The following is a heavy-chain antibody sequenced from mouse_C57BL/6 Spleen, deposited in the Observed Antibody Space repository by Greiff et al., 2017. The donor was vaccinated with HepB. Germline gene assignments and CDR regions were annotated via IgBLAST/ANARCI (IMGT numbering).Heavy chain of an antibody. CDR1: GYTFTSYW. V-gene: IGHV1-59*01. J-gene: IGHJ4*01. CDR3: ARALSSLGKAMDY. CDR2: IDPSDSYT. D-gene: IGHD1-1*01. Sequence: QVQLKQPGAELVRPGTSVKLSCKASGYTFTSYWMHWVKQRPGQGLEWIGVIDPSDSYTNYNQKFKGKATLTVDTSSSTAYMQLSSLTSEDSAVYYCARALSSLGKAMDYWGQGTSVTVSS.